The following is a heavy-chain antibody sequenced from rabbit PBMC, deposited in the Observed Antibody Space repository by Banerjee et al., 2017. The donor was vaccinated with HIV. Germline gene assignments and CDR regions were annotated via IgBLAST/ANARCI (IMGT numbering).Heavy chain of an antibody. J-gene: IGHJ3*01. D-gene: IGHD7-1*01. Sequence: QSLEESGGDLVKPGASLTLTCTASGFSFSSSYWICWVRQAPGKGLEWIGCIYTSSGSTWYASWAKGRFTISTSSSTTVTLQMTSLTAADTATYFCARSADAGYGSGLSLWGQGTLVTVS. CDR3: ARSADAGYGSGLSL. CDR1: GFSFSSSYW. CDR2: IYTSSGST. V-gene: IGHV1S40*01.